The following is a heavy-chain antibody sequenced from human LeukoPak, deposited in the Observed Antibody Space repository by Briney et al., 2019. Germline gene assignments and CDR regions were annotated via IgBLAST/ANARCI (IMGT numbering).Heavy chain of an antibody. CDR2: IYHSGST. V-gene: IGHV4-59*01. Sequence: PSETLSLTCTVSDGSISSYYWSWIRQPPGKGLEWIGYIYHSGSTNYNPSLKSRVTISTDTSKNQFSLKLTSVTAADTAVYYCARGGSWSDFDYWGQGTLVTVSS. CDR1: DGSISSYY. CDR3: ARGGSWSDFDY. J-gene: IGHJ4*02. D-gene: IGHD6-13*01.